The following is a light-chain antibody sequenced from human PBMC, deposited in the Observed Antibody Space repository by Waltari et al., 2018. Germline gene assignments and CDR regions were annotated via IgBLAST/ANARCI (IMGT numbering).Light chain of an antibody. CDR1: QSISKY. Sequence: ELMLPQSPGTLSLSPGERATLSCRASQSISKYLAWYQQKPGQAPRLLIYDASIRATGIPDRFSGSGYGTDFSLTISRLEPEDYAVYYCQKYGSLPATFGRGTKVEIK. CDR3: QKYGSLPAT. J-gene: IGKJ1*01. CDR2: DAS. V-gene: IGKV3-20*01.